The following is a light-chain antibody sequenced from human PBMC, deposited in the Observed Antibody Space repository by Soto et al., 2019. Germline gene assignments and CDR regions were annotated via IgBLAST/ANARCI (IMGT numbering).Light chain of an antibody. J-gene: IGKJ1*01. CDR3: QQSYGTPKT. CDR1: QSISNF. Sequence: DIQMTQSPSSRSASVGDRVTITCRASQSISNFLSWYQQKPGKAPKLVIYAVSNLESGVPSRFSGSGSGTEFTLTISSLQPEDFATYSCQQSYGTPKTFGQGTKVDIK. V-gene: IGKV1-39*01. CDR2: AVS.